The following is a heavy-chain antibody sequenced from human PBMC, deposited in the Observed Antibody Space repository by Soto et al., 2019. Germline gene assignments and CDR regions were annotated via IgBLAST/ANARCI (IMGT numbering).Heavy chain of an antibody. CDR2: ISVYNGNT. V-gene: IGHV1-18*04. D-gene: IGHD6-6*01. J-gene: IGHJ4*02. CDR1: GYTFATHG. Sequence: GPEVKKPGASVKVSCKASGYTFATHGISWVRQAPGQGLEWMGWISVYNGNTNYAQKLQGRVTMTTDTSTTTAYMELRSLRSDDTAVYCCARDGAYSSSNLDYWGQGTLVTVSS. CDR3: ARDGAYSSSNLDY.